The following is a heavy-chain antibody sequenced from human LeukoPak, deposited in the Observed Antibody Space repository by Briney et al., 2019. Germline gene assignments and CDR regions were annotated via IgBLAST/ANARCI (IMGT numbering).Heavy chain of an antibody. CDR2: ILYSGST. V-gene: IGHV4-39*01. CDR3: ARHGWDYPSGTYYTFDP. CDR1: SGSISTSNYY. Sequence: PSETLPLTCTVSSGSISTSNYYWGWVRQPPGKALEWIGNILYSGSTYYSPSLKSRVSISVDTPKNQFSLRLSSVTAADTAMFYCARHGWDYPSGTYYTFDPWGQGTLVTVSS. J-gene: IGHJ5*02. D-gene: IGHD3-10*01.